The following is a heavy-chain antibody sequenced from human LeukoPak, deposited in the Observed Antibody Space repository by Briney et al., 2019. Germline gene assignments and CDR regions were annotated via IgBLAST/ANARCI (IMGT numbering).Heavy chain of an antibody. J-gene: IGHJ4*02. V-gene: IGHV3-21*01. CDR2: ISSSSSYI. Sequence: PGGSLRLSCAVSGFTFTNYPMSWVRQAPGKGLEWVSSISSSSSYIYYADSVKGRFTISRDNAKNSLYLQMNSLRAEDTAVYYCARGQQTTPLDYWGQGTLVTVSS. CDR1: GFTFTNYP. D-gene: IGHD4-17*01. CDR3: ARGQQTTPLDY.